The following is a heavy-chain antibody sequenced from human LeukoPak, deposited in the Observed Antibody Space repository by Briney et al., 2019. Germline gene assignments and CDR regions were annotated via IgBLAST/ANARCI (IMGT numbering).Heavy chain of an antibody. Sequence: GGSLRLSCAASGFTFSSYSMNWVRQAPGKGLEWVSYISSSSSTIYYADSVKGRFTISRDNAKNSLYLQMNSLRAEDTAVYYCARLYGDYEYYYYYYYMDVWGKGTTVTVSS. J-gene: IGHJ6*03. CDR2: ISSSSSTI. D-gene: IGHD4-17*01. V-gene: IGHV3-48*01. CDR3: ARLYGDYEYYYYYYYMDV. CDR1: GFTFSSYS.